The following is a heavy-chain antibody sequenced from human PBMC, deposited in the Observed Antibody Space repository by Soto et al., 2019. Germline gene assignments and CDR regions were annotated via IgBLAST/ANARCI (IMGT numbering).Heavy chain of an antibody. CDR1: GYSFTSYW. D-gene: IGHD3-22*01. CDR3: ARRDSPYYYDSSGYYNYGMDV. V-gene: IGHV5-51*01. Sequence: PGESLKISCKGSGYSFTSYWIGWVRQMPGKGLEWMGIIYPGDSDTRYSPSFQGQVTISADKSISTAYLQWSSLKASDTAMYYCARRDSPYYYDSSGYYNYGMDVWGQGTTVTVSS. CDR2: IYPGDSDT. J-gene: IGHJ6*02.